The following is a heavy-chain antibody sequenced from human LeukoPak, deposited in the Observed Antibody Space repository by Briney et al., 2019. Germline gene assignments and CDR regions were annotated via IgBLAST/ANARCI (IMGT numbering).Heavy chain of an antibody. CDR2: IRYDGSNK. CDR1: GFTFSSYG. V-gene: IGHV3-30*02. Sequence: GGSLRLSCAASGFTFSSYGMHWVRQAPGKGLEWVAFIRYDGSNKYYADSVQGRFTISRDNSKNTLYLQMNSLRAEDTAVYYCAKGVGYCSGGSCQQFDYWGQGTLVTVSS. J-gene: IGHJ4*02. D-gene: IGHD2-15*01. CDR3: AKGVGYCSGGSCQQFDY.